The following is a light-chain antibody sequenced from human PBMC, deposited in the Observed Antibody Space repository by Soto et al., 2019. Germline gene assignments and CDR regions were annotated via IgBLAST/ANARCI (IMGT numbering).Light chain of an antibody. CDR1: QTIFYSSNNRNY. V-gene: IGKV4-1*01. J-gene: IGKJ1*01. CDR3: QQYYNFPRT. CDR2: WAS. Sequence: DIVMTQSPDSLTVSLGEGATINCTSSQTIFYSSNNRNYLAWYQQRPGQPPKLLIYWASTRESGVPDRFSGSGSGTDFTLTISSLQTEDVALYYCQQYYNFPRTFGQGTKVDIK.